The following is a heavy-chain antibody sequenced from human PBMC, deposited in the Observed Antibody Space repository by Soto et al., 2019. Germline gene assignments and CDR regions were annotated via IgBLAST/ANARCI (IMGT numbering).Heavy chain of an antibody. J-gene: IGHJ5*02. D-gene: IGHD6-13*01. V-gene: IGHV1-18*01. CDR3: ARDRSSSSWYGGRWFGP. CDR1: GYTFTSYG. CDR2: ISAYNGNT. Sequence: QVQLVQSGAEVKKPGASVKVSCKASGYTFTSYGISWVRQAPGQGLEWMGWISAYNGNTNYAQKLQGRVTMTTDTSTSTAYMDLRGLRSDDAAVYYCARDRSSSSWYGGRWFGPWGQGTLVTVSS.